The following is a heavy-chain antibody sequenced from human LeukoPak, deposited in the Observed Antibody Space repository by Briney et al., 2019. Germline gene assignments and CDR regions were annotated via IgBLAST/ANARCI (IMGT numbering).Heavy chain of an antibody. D-gene: IGHD2-2*01. CDR3: ARLSKVGAFDI. V-gene: IGHV4-59*01. CDR1: SGSISIYY. Sequence: SETLSLTCTVSSGSISIYYWSWIRQPPGKELEWIGYIYYSGSTNYNPSLKSRVTISVDTSKNQFSLKLSSVTAADTAVYYCARLSKVGAFDIWGQGTMVTVSS. J-gene: IGHJ3*02. CDR2: IYYSGST.